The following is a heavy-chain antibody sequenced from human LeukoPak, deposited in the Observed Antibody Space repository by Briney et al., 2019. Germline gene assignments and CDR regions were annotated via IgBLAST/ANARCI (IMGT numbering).Heavy chain of an antibody. D-gene: IGHD6-6*01. CDR1: GFFFSNYW. CDR2: IKPDGTEK. CDR3: ARGGNSSWDY. Sequence: GGSLRLSCAASGFFFSNYWMSWVRQAPGKGLEWVANIKPDGTEKYYVDSLKGRFTISRDNAKNSLYLQMNSLRVEDTAVYYCARGGNSSWDYWGQGALVTVSS. J-gene: IGHJ4*02. V-gene: IGHV3-7*01.